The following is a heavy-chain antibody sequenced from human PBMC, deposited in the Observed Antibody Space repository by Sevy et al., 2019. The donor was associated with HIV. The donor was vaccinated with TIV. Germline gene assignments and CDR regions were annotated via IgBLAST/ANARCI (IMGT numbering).Heavy chain of an antibody. CDR1: GFTFSSYA. V-gene: IGHV3-23*01. J-gene: IGHJ1*01. Sequence: GGSLRLSCAVSGFTFSSYAMSWVRQAPGKGLEWVSGISGSGDTTHYADSVKGRFTISRDNSKNTLYLQMNTLRAKDRAVYDSAKSDLVRVVFQGAIATWGHGTLVTVSS. CDR3: AKSDLVRVVFQGAIAT. D-gene: IGHD3-10*02. CDR2: ISGSGDTT.